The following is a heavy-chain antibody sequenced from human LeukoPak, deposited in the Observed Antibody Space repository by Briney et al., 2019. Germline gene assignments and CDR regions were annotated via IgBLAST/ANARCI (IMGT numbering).Heavy chain of an antibody. CDR1: GYTFTGYY. Sequence: SVKVSCKASGYTFTGYYMHWVRQAPGQGLEWMGWINPNSGGTNYAQKFQGRVTMTRNTSISTAYMELSSLRSEDTAVYYCARLSPYDSSGYGDYWGQGTLVTVSS. J-gene: IGHJ4*02. CDR3: ARLSPYDSSGYGDY. CDR2: INPNSGGT. D-gene: IGHD3-22*01. V-gene: IGHV1-2*02.